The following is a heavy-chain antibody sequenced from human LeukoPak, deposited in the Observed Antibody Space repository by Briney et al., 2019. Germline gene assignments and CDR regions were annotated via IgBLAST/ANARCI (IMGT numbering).Heavy chain of an antibody. CDR3: AKDARRNYGSGSYYPA. J-gene: IGHJ5*02. Sequence: PGGSLGLSCAASGFTFSSYAMSWVRQAPGKGLEWVSAISGSGGSTYYADSVRGRFTISRDNSKNTLYLQMNSLRAEDTAVYYCAKDARRNYGSGSYYPAWGQGTLVTVSP. V-gene: IGHV3-23*01. CDR1: GFTFSSYA. D-gene: IGHD3-10*01. CDR2: ISGSGGST.